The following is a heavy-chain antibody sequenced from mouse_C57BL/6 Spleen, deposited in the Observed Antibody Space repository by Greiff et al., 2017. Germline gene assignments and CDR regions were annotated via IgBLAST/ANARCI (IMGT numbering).Heavy chain of an antibody. J-gene: IGHJ2*01. Sequence: EVQRVESGGGLVKPGGSLKLSCAASGFTFSDYGMHWVRQAPEKGLEWVAYISSGSSTIYYADTVKGRFTISRDNATNTLYLQMTSLRSEDTAMYYCARPSVVAPFDYWGQGTTLTVSS. CDR3: ARPSVVAPFDY. V-gene: IGHV5-17*01. CDR1: GFTFSDYG. CDR2: ISSGSSTI. D-gene: IGHD1-1*01.